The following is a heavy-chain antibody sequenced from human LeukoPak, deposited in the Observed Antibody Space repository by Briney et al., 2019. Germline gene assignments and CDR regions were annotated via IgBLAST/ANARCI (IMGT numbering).Heavy chain of an antibody. V-gene: IGHV3-48*01. J-gene: IGHJ6*03. CDR3: ARGLYYIDV. CDR1: GFTFSTHT. Sequence: PGGSLRLSCAASGFTFSTHTMAWVRQAPGKGLEWVSYISGSTSVIYYADSVKGRFTISRDNAKNSLYLQIHSRRTEDTAIYYCARGLYYIDVWGNGTAVTVS. CDR2: ISGSTSVI.